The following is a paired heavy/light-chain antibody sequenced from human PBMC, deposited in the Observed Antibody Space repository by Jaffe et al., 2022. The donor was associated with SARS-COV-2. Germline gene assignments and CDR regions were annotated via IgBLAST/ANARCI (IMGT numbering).Heavy chain of an antibody. Sequence: QVQLVQSGAEVKKPGASVKVSCKASGYTFTGYYMHWVRQAPGQGLEWMGWINPNSGGTNYAQKFQGRVTMTRDTSISTAYMELSRLRSDDTAVYYCAPSGVGCSSTSCYNLDSYYFDYWGQGTLVTVSS. CDR3: APSGVGCSSTSCYNLDSYYFDY. V-gene: IGHV1-2*02. J-gene: IGHJ4*02. CDR1: GYTFTGYY. CDR2: INPNSGGT. D-gene: IGHD2-2*02.
Light chain of an antibody. CDR3: MQALQTPLT. V-gene: IGKV2-28*01. CDR2: LGS. CDR1: QSLLHSNGYNY. J-gene: IGKJ5*01. Sequence: DIVMTQSPLSLPVTPGEPASISCRSSQSLLHSNGYNYLDWYLQKPGQSPQLLIYLGSNRASGVPDRFSGSGSGTDFTLKISRVEAEDVGVYYCMQALQTPLTFGQGTRLEIK.